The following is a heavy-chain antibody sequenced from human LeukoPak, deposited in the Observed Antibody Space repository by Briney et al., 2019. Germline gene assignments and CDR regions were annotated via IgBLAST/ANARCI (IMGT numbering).Heavy chain of an antibody. D-gene: IGHD1-14*01. CDR1: GFTFSSYW. CDR2: IKQDGSEK. Sequence: GGSLRLSCAASGFTFSSYWMSSVRQAPGKWLEWVANIKQDGSEKYYVDSVKGRFTISRDNAKNSLYLQMNSLRAEDTAVYYCARVSPRTAYYMDVWGKGTTVTVSS. J-gene: IGHJ6*03. CDR3: ARVSPRTAYYMDV. V-gene: IGHV3-7*01.